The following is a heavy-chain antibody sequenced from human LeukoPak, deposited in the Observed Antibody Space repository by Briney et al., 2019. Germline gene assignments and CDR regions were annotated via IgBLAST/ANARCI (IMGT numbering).Heavy chain of an antibody. D-gene: IGHD4-11*01. Sequence: ATVKIPCXVSGYTFTDYYMHWVQQAPGKGLEWMELVDPEDGETIYAEKFQGRVTITADTSTDTAYMELSSLRSEDTAVYYCATANFDSNPFDYWGQGTLVTVSS. CDR3: ATANFDSNPFDY. CDR1: GYTFTDYY. J-gene: IGHJ4*02. V-gene: IGHV1-69-2*01. CDR2: VDPEDGET.